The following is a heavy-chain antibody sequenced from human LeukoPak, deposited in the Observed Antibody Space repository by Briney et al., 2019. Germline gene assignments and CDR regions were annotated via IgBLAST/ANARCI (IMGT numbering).Heavy chain of an antibody. V-gene: IGHV4-34*01. CDR1: GGSFSGYY. Sequence: SETLSLTCAVYGGSFSGYYWSWIRQPPGKGLEWIGEINHSGSTNYNPSLKSRVTISVDTSKNQFSLKLSSVTAAVTAVYYCARGRVAIFGVVIRAFDIWGQGTMVTVSS. D-gene: IGHD3-3*01. J-gene: IGHJ3*02. CDR3: ARGRVAIFGVVIRAFDI. CDR2: INHSGST.